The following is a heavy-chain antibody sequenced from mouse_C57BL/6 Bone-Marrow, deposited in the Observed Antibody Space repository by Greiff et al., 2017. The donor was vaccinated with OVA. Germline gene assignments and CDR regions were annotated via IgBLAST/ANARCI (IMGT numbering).Heavy chain of an antibody. Sequence: VQLMESGTELVKPGASVKLSCKASGYTFTSYWMHWVKQRPGQGLEWIGNINPSNGGTNYNEKFKSKATLTVDKSSSTAYMQLSSLTSEDSAVYYCARGTYYSNPWFAYWGQGILVTVSA. CDR1: GYTFTSYW. D-gene: IGHD2-5*01. CDR2: INPSNGGT. J-gene: IGHJ3*01. V-gene: IGHV1-53*01. CDR3: ARGTYYSNPWFAY.